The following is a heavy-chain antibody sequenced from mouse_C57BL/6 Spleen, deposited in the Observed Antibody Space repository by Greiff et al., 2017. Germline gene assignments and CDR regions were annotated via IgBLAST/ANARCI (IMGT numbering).Heavy chain of an antibody. V-gene: IGHV1-64*01. J-gene: IGHJ2*01. Sequence: QVQLQQSGAELVKPGASVKLSCKASGYTFTSYWMHWVKQRPGQGLEWIGMIHPNSGSTNYNEKFKSKATLTVDKSSSTAYMQLSSLTSEDSAVYYCAREGITTVVESYWGQGTTLTVSS. CDR2: IHPNSGST. D-gene: IGHD1-1*01. CDR3: AREGITTVVESY. CDR1: GYTFTSYW.